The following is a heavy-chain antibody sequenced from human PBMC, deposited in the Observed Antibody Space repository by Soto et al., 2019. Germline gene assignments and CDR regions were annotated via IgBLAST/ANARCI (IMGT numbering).Heavy chain of an antibody. CDR3: AKETDPRCCYGVDY. J-gene: IGHJ4*02. V-gene: IGHV3-23*01. D-gene: IGHD2-2*01. Sequence: ESGGGLVQPGGSLTLSCAASGFTFSTYAMGWVRQAPGKGLEWVSTIQGRDDTTFYADSVRGRFTISRDNSKNTMSLQMNTLRGDDTAVYYCAKETDPRCCYGVDYWGQGALVTVSS. CDR2: IQGRDDTT. CDR1: GFTFSTYA.